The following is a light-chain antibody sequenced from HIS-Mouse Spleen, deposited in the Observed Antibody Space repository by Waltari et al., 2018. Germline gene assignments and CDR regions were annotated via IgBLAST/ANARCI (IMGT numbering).Light chain of an antibody. CDR2: EDS. V-gene: IGLV3-10*01. Sequence: SYELTQPPSVSVSPGQTARITCVGDSLPNKYADWYQQKSGQAPVLVIYEDSKRPSGIPERFSGSSSGTMATLTISGAQVEDEADYYCYSTDSSGNHRVFGGGTKLTVL. CDR1: SLPNKY. CDR3: YSTDSSGNHRV. J-gene: IGLJ2*01.